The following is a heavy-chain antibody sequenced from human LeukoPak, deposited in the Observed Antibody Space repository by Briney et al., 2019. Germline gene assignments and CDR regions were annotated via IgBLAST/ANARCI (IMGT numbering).Heavy chain of an antibody. D-gene: IGHD3-22*01. CDR3: ARGHFFDSSGYHDTFDM. Sequence: SVKVSCKASGYTFTSFYIHWVRQAPGQGLEWMGIINPSVGSTSYAQKFQGRVTMTRDMSTSIVYMELSSLRHEDTAVYYCARGHFFDSSGYHDTFDMWGQGTMVTVSS. J-gene: IGHJ3*02. V-gene: IGHV1-46*01. CDR2: INPSVGST. CDR1: GYTFTSFY.